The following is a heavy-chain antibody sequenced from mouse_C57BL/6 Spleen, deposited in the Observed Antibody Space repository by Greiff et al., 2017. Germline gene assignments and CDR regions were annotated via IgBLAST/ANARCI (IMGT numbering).Heavy chain of an antibody. V-gene: IGHV14-4*01. Sequence: EVQLQQSGAELVRPGASVKLSCTASGFNIKDDYMHWVKQRPEQGLEWIGWIDPENGDTEYASKFQGKATITADTSSNTAYLQLSSLTSEDTAVYYCTKSTRAAYWGQGTLVTVSA. D-gene: IGHD1-1*01. CDR2: IDPENGDT. J-gene: IGHJ3*01. CDR3: TKSTRAAY. CDR1: GFNIKDDY.